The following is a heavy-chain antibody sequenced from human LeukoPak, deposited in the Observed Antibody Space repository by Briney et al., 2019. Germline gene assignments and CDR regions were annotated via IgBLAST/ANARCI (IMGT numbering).Heavy chain of an antibody. V-gene: IGHV3-49*04. CDR3: TRDRSGYYYNWFDP. D-gene: IGHD3-22*01. CDR1: GFTFGDYT. CDR2: IRSKAYGGTT. J-gene: IGHJ5*02. Sequence: PGGSLRLSCTASGFTFGDYTMNWVRQAPGKGLGWVGFIRSKAYGGTTEYAASVKGRFTISRDDSKTIAYLQMNSLKTEDTALYYCTRDRSGYYYNWFDPWGQGTLVAVSS.